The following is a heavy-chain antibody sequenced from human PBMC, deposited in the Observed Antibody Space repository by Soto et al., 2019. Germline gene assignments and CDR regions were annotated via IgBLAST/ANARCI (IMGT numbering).Heavy chain of an antibody. J-gene: IGHJ6*01. Sequence: PEKRSCKCAGGTFSSYAISWVRQAPGQGLEWMGGIIPIFGTANYAQKFQGRVTITADESTSTAYMELSSLRSEDTAVYFCASKKFFVWLQPMNYYRSDARGQRTTVT. CDR3: ASKKFFVWLQPMNYYRSDA. D-gene: IGHD3-3*01. V-gene: IGHV1-69*13. CDR2: IIPIFGTA. CDR1: GGTFSSYA.